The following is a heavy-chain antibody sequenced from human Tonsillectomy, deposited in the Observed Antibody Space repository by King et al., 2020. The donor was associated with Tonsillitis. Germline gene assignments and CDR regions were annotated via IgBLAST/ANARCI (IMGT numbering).Heavy chain of an antibody. CDR2: IYYSGST. CDR1: GGSISSYY. J-gene: IGHJ4*02. D-gene: IGHD3-9*01. CDR3: ARQEYYDIFTGSYFDY. Sequence: VQLQESGPGLVKPSETLSLTCTVSGGSISSYYWSWIRQPPGKGLEWIGYIYYSGSTNYNPSLKSRVTISVDTSKNQFSLKLSSVTAADTAVYYCARQEYYDIFTGSYFDYWGQGTLVTVSS. V-gene: IGHV4-59*08.